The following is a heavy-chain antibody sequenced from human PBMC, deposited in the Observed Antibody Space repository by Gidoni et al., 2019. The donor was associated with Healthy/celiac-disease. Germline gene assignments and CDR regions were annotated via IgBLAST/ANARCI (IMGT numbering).Heavy chain of an antibody. D-gene: IGHD2-2*01. CDR2: INHSGST. V-gene: IGHV4-34*01. J-gene: IGHJ6*02. CDR1: GGSFSGYY. Sequence: QVQLQQWGAGLLKPSETLSLTCAVYGGSFSGYYWSWIRQPPGKGLEWIGEINHSGSTNYNPSLKSRVTISVDTSKNQFSLKLSSVTAADTAVYYCARADIVVVPAAQYGMDVWGQGTTVTVSS. CDR3: ARADIVVVPAAQYGMDV.